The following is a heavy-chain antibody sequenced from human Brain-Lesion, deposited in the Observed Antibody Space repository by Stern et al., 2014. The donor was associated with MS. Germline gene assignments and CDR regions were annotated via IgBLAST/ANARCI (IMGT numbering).Heavy chain of an antibody. V-gene: IGHV4-59*01. CDR1: GVSIRDYY. CDR3: ARHYDSTGYGRENWFDP. Sequence: QLQLQESGPGLVKPSETLSLTCTVSGVSIRDYYWSWSRQPPGTGQQWIGYINNSGVTKYNPSLKSRVTISIDTSTKEFSLKLRSVTAADTAVYYCARHYDSTGYGRENWFDPWGQGTLVTVSS. CDR2: INNSGVT. J-gene: IGHJ5*02. D-gene: IGHD3-22*01.